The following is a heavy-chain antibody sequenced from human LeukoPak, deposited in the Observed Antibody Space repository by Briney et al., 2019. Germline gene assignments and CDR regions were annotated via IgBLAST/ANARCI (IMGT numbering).Heavy chain of an antibody. CDR1: GFTFSSYR. V-gene: IGHV3-48*01. Sequence: PGGSLRLSCAASGFTFSSYRMNWVRQAPGKGLEWVSYISSGGSTMDYADSVKGRFTISRDNAKNSLYLQMNSLRAEDTAVYYCAGRFDYWGQGTLVAVSS. J-gene: IGHJ4*02. CDR2: ISSGGSTM. CDR3: AGRFDY.